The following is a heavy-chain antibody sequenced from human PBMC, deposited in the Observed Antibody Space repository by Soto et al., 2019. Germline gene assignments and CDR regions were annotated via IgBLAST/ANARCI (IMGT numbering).Heavy chain of an antibody. Sequence: SVKVSCKASGGTFSSYAISWVRQAPGQGLEWMGGIIPIFGTANYAQKFQGRVTITADESTSTAYMELSSLRSEDTAVYYCARGRYSYGPYYYYGMDVWGEGTTVTVAS. V-gene: IGHV1-69*13. D-gene: IGHD5-18*01. CDR3: ARGRYSYGPYYYYGMDV. CDR2: IIPIFGTA. J-gene: IGHJ6*02. CDR1: GGTFSSYA.